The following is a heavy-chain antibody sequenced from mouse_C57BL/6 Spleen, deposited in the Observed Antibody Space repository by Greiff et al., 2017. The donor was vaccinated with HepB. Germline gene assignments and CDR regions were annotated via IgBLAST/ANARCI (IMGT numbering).Heavy chain of an antibody. Sequence: VQLQQPGAELVKPGASVKLSCKASGYTFTSYWMQWVKQRPGQGLEWIGEIDPSDSYTNYNQKFKGKATLTVDTSSSTAYMQLSSLTSEDSAVYYCARWDSWYFDVWGTGTTVTVSS. V-gene: IGHV1-50*01. CDR3: ARWDSWYFDV. J-gene: IGHJ1*03. CDR1: GYTFTSYW. CDR2: IDPSDSYT. D-gene: IGHD4-1*01.